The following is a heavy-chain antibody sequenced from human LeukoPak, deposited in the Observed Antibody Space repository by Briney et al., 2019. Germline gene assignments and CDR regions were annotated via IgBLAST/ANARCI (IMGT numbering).Heavy chain of an antibody. CDR1: GFTFNNYN. CDR2: ITSSGTYI. J-gene: IGHJ5*02. Sequence: PGGSLRLSCAASGFTFNNYNMNWVRQAPGRALEWVSSITSSGTYIFYADSVKGRFTISRDNAKNSLYLQMNSLRAEDTAVYYCARGADGVSSNSRGWFDPWGQGTLVTVSS. CDR3: ARGADGVSSNSRGWFDP. V-gene: IGHV3-21*01. D-gene: IGHD2-15*01.